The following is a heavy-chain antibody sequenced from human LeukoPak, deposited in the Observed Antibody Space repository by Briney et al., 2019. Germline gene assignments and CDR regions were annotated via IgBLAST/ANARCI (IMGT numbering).Heavy chain of an antibody. V-gene: IGHV4-59*01. CDR1: GGSISSYY. Sequence: TSETLSLTCTVSGGSISSYYWSWIRQPPGKGLEWIGYIYYSGSTNYNPSLKSRVTISVDTSKNQFSLKLSSVTAADTAVYYCARELAAYMDVWGKGTTVTVSS. CDR3: ARELAAYMDV. CDR2: IYYSGST. J-gene: IGHJ6*03. D-gene: IGHD6-13*01.